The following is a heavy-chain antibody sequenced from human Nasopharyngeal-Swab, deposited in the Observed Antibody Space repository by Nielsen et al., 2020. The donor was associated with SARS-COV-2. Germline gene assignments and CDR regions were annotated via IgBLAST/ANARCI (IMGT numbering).Heavy chain of an antibody. CDR3: ARGRSHVLRYFDWLANTKQLRGKWTYSGWFDP. CDR1: GYTFTSYG. D-gene: IGHD3-9*01. Sequence: ASVKVSCKASGYTFTSYGISWARQATALGLEWMGWMNPNRGNPCYAQKFQGRVTMTRNTSISTAYTELSSLRSEDTAVYYCARGRSHVLRYFDWLANTKQLRGKWTYSGWFDPWGQGTLVTVSS. CDR2: MNPNRGNP. J-gene: IGHJ5*02. V-gene: IGHV1-8*02.